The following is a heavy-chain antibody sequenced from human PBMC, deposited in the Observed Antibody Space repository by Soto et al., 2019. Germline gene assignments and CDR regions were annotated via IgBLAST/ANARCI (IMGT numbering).Heavy chain of an antibody. J-gene: IGHJ4*02. CDR1: GYTFTSYG. CDR2: ISAYNGNT. D-gene: IGHD3-3*01. CDR3: ARDQYYDCWSGCSS. Sequence: QVQLVQSGAEVKKPGASVKVSCKASGYTFTSYGISWVRQAPGQGLEWMGWISAYNGNTNYAQKLQGRVTMTTDTPTSTAYMELRSLRCDDTAVYFCARDQYYDCWSGCSSWGQGTLVTVSS. V-gene: IGHV1-18*01.